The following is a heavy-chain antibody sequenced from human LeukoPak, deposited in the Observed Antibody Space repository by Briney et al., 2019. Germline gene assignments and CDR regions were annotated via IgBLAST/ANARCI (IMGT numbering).Heavy chain of an antibody. J-gene: IGHJ4*02. CDR3: TRRSTDSFYYDSSGYYPMLFDY. Sequence: SVKVSCKASVGTFSSYAISWVRQAPGQGLERMGRIIPILGIANYAQKFQGRVTITADKSTSTAYMEMSSPRSEDTAVYYCTRRSTDSFYYDSSGYYPMLFDYWGQGTLVTVSS. CDR2: IIPILGIA. V-gene: IGHV1-69*04. D-gene: IGHD3-22*01. CDR1: VGTFSSYA.